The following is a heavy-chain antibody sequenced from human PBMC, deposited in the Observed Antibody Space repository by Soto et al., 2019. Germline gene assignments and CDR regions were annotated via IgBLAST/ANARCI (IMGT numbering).Heavy chain of an antibody. V-gene: IGHV3-48*01. CDR3: ARDQGTSSGDY. CDR1: GFTLNYYS. CDR2: IGSSGSSI. D-gene: IGHD6-6*01. J-gene: IGHJ4*02. Sequence: GGSLRLSCTASGFTLNYYSMNWVRQPPGKGLEWVSYIGSSGSSIYYADSVRGRFTISRDNAKNSVYLQMSSLRAEDTGMYYCARDQGTSSGDYWGQGTLVTVSS.